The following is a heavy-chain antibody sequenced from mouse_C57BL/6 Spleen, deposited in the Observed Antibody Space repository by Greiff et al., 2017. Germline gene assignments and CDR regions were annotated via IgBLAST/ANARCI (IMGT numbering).Heavy chain of an antibody. CDR2: IWWDDDK. Sequence: QVTLKVSGPGILQPSQTLSLPCSFSGFSLSTFGMGVGWLRQPSGKGLVWLAHIWWDDDKYYNPALKSRLTLSKDTSKNQVFLKIAKVDTADTATYYCARDYDDSYAMDYWGQGTSVTVSS. CDR1: GFSLSTFGMG. D-gene: IGHD2-4*01. V-gene: IGHV8-8*01. J-gene: IGHJ4*01. CDR3: ARDYDDSYAMDY.